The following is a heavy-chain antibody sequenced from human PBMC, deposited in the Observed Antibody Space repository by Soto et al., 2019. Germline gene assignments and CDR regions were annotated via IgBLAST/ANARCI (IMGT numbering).Heavy chain of an antibody. CDR3: ARSPDEALAARPGPLNYYYYGMDV. CDR1: GGTFSSYA. V-gene: IGHV1-69*13. D-gene: IGHD6-6*01. J-gene: IGHJ6*02. Sequence: ASVKVSCKASGGTFSSYAISWVRQAPGQGLEWMGGITPIFGTANYAQKFQGRVTITADESTSTAYMELSSLRSEDTAVYYCARSPDEALAARPGPLNYYYYGMDVWGQGTTVTVSS. CDR2: ITPIFGTA.